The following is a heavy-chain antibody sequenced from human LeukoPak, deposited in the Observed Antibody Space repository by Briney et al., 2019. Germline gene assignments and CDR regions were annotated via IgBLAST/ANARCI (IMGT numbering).Heavy chain of an antibody. Sequence: ASVKVSCKTSGYTFTGYYIQWVRQAPGQGLEWMGGIIPIFGTANYAQKFQGRVTITADKSTSTAYMELSSLRSEDTAVYYCARAYGDYVFHYYYYMDVWGKGTTVTVSS. J-gene: IGHJ6*03. V-gene: IGHV1-69*06. D-gene: IGHD4-17*01. CDR2: IIPIFGTA. CDR3: ARAYGDYVFHYYYYMDV. CDR1: GYTFTGYY.